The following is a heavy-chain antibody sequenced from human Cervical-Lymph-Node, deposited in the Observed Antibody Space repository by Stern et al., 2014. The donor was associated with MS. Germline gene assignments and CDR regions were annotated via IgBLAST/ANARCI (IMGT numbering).Heavy chain of an antibody. J-gene: IGHJ1*01. CDR1: GSSLSSGGYY. CDR3: ARMLWFRLY. Sequence: QLQLQESGPGLLKPSETLSLTCSVSGSSLSSGGYYWSWIRQVPGKGLEWIGPVYYSRVTYYNPSLKSRVSMSVDESKKQFSLKLNSVTAADSALYYCARMLWFRLYWGRGTLVTVTS. V-gene: IGHV4-31*03. CDR2: VYYSRVT. D-gene: IGHD2-21*01.